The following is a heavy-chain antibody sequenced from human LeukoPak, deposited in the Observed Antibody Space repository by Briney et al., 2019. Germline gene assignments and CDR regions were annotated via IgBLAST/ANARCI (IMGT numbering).Heavy chain of an antibody. J-gene: IGHJ4*02. CDR1: GGSISSYY. Sequence: SETLSLTCTVSGGSISSYYWSWIRQPPGKGLEWIGYIYYSGSTNYNPSLKSRVTISVDTSKNQFSLKLSSVTAADTAVYYCARTLYSSSWYYFDYWGQGTLVTVSS. CDR3: ARTLYSSSWYYFDY. V-gene: IGHV4-59*12. D-gene: IGHD6-13*01. CDR2: IYYSGST.